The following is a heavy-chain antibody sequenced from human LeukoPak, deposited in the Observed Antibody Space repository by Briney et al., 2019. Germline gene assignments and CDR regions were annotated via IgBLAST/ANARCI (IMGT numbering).Heavy chain of an antibody. J-gene: IGHJ6*03. D-gene: IGHD5-24*01. V-gene: IGHV3-21*01. Sequence: TGGSLRLSCAASGFTFSSYSMNWVRQAPGKGLEWVSSISSSSSYIYYADSVKGRFTISRDNAKNSLYLQMNSLRAEDTAVYYCARAEMANSWDYMDVWGKGTTVTVSS. CDR2: ISSSSSYI. CDR3: ARAEMANSWDYMDV. CDR1: GFTFSSYS.